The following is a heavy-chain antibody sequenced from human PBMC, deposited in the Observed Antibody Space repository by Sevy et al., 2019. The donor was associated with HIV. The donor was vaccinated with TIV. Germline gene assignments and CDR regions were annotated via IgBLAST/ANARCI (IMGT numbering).Heavy chain of an antibody. Sequence: GGSLRLSCAASGFTFSSYSMNWVRQAPGKGLEWVSSISSSSSYIYYADSVKGRFTISRDNAKNSLYLQMNSLRAEDTAVYYCARDAVGDGYYFDYWGQGTLVTVSS. V-gene: IGHV3-21*01. CDR2: ISSSSSYI. CDR1: GFTFSSYS. D-gene: IGHD2-21*02. CDR3: ARDAVGDGYYFDY. J-gene: IGHJ4*02.